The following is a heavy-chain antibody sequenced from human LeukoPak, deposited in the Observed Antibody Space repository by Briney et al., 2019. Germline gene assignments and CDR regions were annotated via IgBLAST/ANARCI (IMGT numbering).Heavy chain of an antibody. CDR2: ISYDGSNK. CDR3: ARDPVAAASYYFDY. D-gene: IGHD6-13*01. Sequence: PGGSLRLSCAASGFTSSSYAMHWVRQAPGKGLEWVAVISYDGSNKYYADSVKGRFTISRDNSKNTLYLQMNSLRAEDTAVYYCARDPVAAASYYFDYWGQGTLVTVSS. CDR1: GFTSSSYA. J-gene: IGHJ4*02. V-gene: IGHV3-30-3*01.